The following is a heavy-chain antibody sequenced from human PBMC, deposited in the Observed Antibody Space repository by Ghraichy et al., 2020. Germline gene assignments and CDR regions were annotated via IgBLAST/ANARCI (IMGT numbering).Heavy chain of an antibody. CDR3: AEGGYSYGWDAFDI. D-gene: IGHD5-18*01. CDR1: GGTFSSYA. J-gene: IGHJ3*02. Sequence: GGSLRLSCKASGGTFSSYAISWVRQAPGQGLEWMGGIIPIFGTANYAQKFQGRVTITADESTSTAYMELSSLRSEDTAVYYCAEGGYSYGWDAFDIWGQGTMVTVSS. CDR2: IIPIFGTA. V-gene: IGHV1-69*01.